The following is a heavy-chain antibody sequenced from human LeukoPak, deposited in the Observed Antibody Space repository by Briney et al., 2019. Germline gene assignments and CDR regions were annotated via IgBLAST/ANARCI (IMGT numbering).Heavy chain of an antibody. D-gene: IGHD6-19*01. CDR2: IKEDGSAE. J-gene: IGHJ4*02. Sequence: GGSLRLSCAASGFRFGSYWMTWVRQAPGKGLEWVAHIKEDGSAENYVDSVKGRFSISRDNAKNSLYPQMNSLRVEDTAVYYCVRDSGWFHFDYWGQGILVTVSP. CDR3: VRDSGWFHFDY. CDR1: GFRFGSYW. V-gene: IGHV3-7*03.